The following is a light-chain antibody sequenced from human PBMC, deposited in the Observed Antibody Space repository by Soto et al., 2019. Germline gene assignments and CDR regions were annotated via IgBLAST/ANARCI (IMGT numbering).Light chain of an antibody. V-gene: IGLV2-14*01. J-gene: IGLJ1*01. CDR2: DVS. CDR1: SSDVGGYNY. Sequence: QSALTQPASVSGSPGQSITISCTGTSSDVGGYNYVSWYQQHPGKAPKLMIYDVSNRPSGVSNRFSGSKSGNTASLTISGPQAEDEADYYCSSYTSSSTLDVVGTGTKLTVL. CDR3: SSYTSSSTLDV.